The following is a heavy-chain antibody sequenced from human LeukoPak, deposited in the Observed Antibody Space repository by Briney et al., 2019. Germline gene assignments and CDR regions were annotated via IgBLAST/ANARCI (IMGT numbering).Heavy chain of an antibody. CDR1: GGSISSGDYY. V-gene: IGHV4-30-4*01. D-gene: IGHD3-16*02. CDR2: IYYSGIT. CDR3: ARYALLYVWGSYRADYYFDY. Sequence: PSETLSLTCTVSGGSISSGDYYWGWIRQPPGKGLEWIGYIYYSGITFYNPSLNCPFTISVVTSKNQFSLKLSSVTAADTAVYYCARYALLYVWGSYRADYYFDYWGQGTLVTVSS. J-gene: IGHJ4*02.